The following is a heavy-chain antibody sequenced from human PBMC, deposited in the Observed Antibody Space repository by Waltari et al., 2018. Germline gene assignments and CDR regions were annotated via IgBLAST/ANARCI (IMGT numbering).Heavy chain of an antibody. V-gene: IGHV4-34*01. J-gene: IGHJ5*02. CDR1: GGSFSGYY. CDR3: ARAPHCSGGSCYTVNWFDP. CDR2: IKHSGST. Sequence: QVQLQQWGAGLLKPSETLSLTCAVYGGSFSGYYWSWIRQPPGKGLEWIGGIKHSGSTNYHPSLKDRVPISVDTSKNPFSLKLSSVTAADTAVYYCARAPHCSGGSCYTVNWFDPWGQGTLVTVSS. D-gene: IGHD2-15*01.